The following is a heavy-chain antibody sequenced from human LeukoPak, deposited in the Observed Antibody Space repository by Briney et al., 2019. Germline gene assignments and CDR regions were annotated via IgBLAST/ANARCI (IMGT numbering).Heavy chain of an antibody. CDR3: ARAPLGPYFENSGTTFDY. D-gene: IGHD3-22*01. J-gene: IGHJ4*02. V-gene: IGHV1-8*01. CDR2: MNPHTGNT. CDR1: GYTFTNFD. Sequence: GASVRVSCKASGYTFTNFDIYWVRQATGQGLEWMGWMNPHTGNTDFAQKLQGRVTMTRDTSTSTAYMELSSLTPEDTAVYYCARAPLGPYFENSGTTFDYWGQGALVTVSP.